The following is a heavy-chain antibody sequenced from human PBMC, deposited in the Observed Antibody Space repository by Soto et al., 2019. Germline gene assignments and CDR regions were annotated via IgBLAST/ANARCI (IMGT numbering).Heavy chain of an antibody. CDR2: IHSSGST. CDR1: GASMNSYH. D-gene: IGHD6-13*01. CDR3: AKLTLYSSSTGYYYYGMDV. V-gene: IGHV4-4*07. Sequence: SETLSLTCTVSGASMNSYHWSWIRQPAGKGLEWIGHIHSSGSTNYNPSLKSRVTISVDTSKNQFSLKLSSVTAADTAVYYCAKLTLYSSSTGYYYYGMDVWGQGTTVTVSS. J-gene: IGHJ6*02.